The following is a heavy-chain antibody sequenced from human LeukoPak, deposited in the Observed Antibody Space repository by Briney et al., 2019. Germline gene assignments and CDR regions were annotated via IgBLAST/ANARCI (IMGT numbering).Heavy chain of an antibody. CDR2: ISYDGSNK. D-gene: IGHD1/OR15-1a*01. J-gene: IGHJ6*04. CDR3: ARVQLEQYYYYGMDV. V-gene: IGHV3-30*04. Sequence: GGSLRLSCVASGFTFSSYAMHWVRQAPGKGLEWVAVISYDGSNKYYADSVKGRFTISRDNSKNTLYLQMNSLRAEDTAVYYCARVQLEQYYYYGMDVWGKGTTVTVSS. CDR1: GFTFSSYA.